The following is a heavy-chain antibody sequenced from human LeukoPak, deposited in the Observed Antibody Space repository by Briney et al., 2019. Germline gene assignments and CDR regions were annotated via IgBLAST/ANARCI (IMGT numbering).Heavy chain of an antibody. CDR2: IYYSGTA. V-gene: IGHV4-31*03. CDR1: GGSISSGDCY. J-gene: IGHJ4*02. D-gene: IGHD2/OR15-2a*01. Sequence: PSETLSLTCTVSGGSISSGDCYWSWIRQHPGKGLEWIGYIYYSGTAYYHPSLKSRVSISVDTSKNQFSLKLSSVTAADTAVYYCASVREASISPYFDYWGQGTLVTVSS. CDR3: ASVREASISPYFDY.